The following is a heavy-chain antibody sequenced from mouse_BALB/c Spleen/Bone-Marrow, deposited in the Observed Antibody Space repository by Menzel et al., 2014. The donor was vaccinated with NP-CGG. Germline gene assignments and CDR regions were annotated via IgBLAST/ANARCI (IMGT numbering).Heavy chain of an antibody. CDR2: IDPANGNT. Sequence: VQLQQSGAELVKPGALVKLSCTASGFNIKDTYMHWVKQRPEQGLEWIGRIDPANGNTKYDPKFQGKATITADTSSDTAYLQLSSLTSEDTAVYYCARWLLPYGLDYWGQGTSVTVSS. CDR1: GFNIKDTY. D-gene: IGHD2-3*01. CDR3: ARWLLPYGLDY. J-gene: IGHJ4*01. V-gene: IGHV14-3*02.